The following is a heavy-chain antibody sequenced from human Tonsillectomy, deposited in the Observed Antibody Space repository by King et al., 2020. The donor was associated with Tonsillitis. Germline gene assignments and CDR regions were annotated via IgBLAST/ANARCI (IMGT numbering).Heavy chain of an antibody. J-gene: IGHJ5*02. D-gene: IGHD2-8*01. CDR2: IYYSGST. Sequence: LQLQESGPGLVKPSETLSLTCTVSGDSISNYHWSWIRQPPGKGLEWIGYIYYSGSTNYNSSLKSRVTISVDTSKNQFSLKLSSVTAADTAVYYCARTIVDCTNGVCYNYWFDPWGQGTLVTVSS. V-gene: IGHV4-59*01. CDR1: GDSISNYH. CDR3: ARTIVDCTNGVCYNYWFDP.